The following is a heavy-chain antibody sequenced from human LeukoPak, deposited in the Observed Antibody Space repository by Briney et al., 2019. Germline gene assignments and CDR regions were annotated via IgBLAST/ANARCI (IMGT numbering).Heavy chain of an antibody. CDR2: VSDDGNSR. V-gene: IGHV3-23*01. Sequence: PGGSLRLSCAASGFSFSSCAMSWVRQAPGKGPQWVSGVSDDGNSRYYADSLKGRFTISRDNAKNTLYLQMNSLRAEDTAVYYCTRGTGDGHWGQGTLVTVSS. CDR1: GFSFSSCA. CDR3: TRGTGDGH. D-gene: IGHD7-27*01. J-gene: IGHJ4*02.